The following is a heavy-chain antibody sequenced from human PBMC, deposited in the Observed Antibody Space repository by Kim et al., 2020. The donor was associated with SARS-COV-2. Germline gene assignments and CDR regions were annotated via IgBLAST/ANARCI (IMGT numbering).Heavy chain of an antibody. Sequence: VKGRFTISRDNSKNTLYLQMNSLRAEDTAVYYCAKAQKVVPAAPTYYFDYWGQGTLVTVSS. J-gene: IGHJ4*02. V-gene: IGHV3-23*01. CDR3: AKAQKVVPAAPTYYFDY. D-gene: IGHD2-2*01.